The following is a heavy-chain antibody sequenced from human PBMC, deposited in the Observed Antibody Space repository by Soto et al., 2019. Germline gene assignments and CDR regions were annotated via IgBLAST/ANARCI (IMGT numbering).Heavy chain of an antibody. CDR1: GFTVSSNY. Sequence: PGGSLRLSCAASGFTVSSNYMSWVRQAPGKGLEWVSVIYSGGSTYYADSVKGRFTISRDNSKNTVYLELNNLSAEDTAVYHCAKNQGVELVPLATVDWFDPWGQGSVVTVSS. J-gene: IGHJ5*02. CDR3: AKNQGVELVPLATVDWFDP. D-gene: IGHD1-26*01. CDR2: IYSGGST. V-gene: IGHV3-53*01.